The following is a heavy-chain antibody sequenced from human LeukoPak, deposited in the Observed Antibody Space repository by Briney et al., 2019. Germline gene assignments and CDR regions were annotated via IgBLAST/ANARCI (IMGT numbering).Heavy chain of an antibody. V-gene: IGHV3-64D*06. CDR3: VKGRCSGSSCYGGDY. Sequence: GGSLRLSCSASGFTFSNYAMNWVRQAPGTGLEYVSAITSNGGSTYYADSVKGRFTISRDNSKNTLYLQMSSLRAEDTAVYYCVKGRCSGSSCYGGDYWGQGPLVTVSS. J-gene: IGHJ4*02. D-gene: IGHD2-2*01. CDR2: ITSNGGST. CDR1: GFTFSNYA.